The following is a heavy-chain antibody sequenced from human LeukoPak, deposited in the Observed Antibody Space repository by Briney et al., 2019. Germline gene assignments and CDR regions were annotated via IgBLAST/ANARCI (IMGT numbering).Heavy chain of an antibody. CDR2: INHSGST. J-gene: IGHJ6*02. D-gene: IGHD6-13*01. Sequence: SETLSLTCTVSGGSISSYYWSWIRQPPGKGLEWIGEINHSGSTNYNPSLKSRVTISVDTSKNRFSLKLSSVTAADTAVYYCGVIAAAGRGSYYYYGMDVWGQGTTVTVSS. V-gene: IGHV4-34*01. CDR1: GGSISSYY. CDR3: GVIAAAGRGSYYYYGMDV.